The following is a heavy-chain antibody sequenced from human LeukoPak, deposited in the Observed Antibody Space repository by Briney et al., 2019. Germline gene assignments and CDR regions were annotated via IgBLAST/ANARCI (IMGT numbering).Heavy chain of an antibody. CDR2: ISDSGGIT. CDR1: GFTFSGYT. J-gene: IGHJ4*02. Sequence: PGGSLRLSCTASGFTFSGYTMSWVRQTPGKGLEWISAISDSGGITYYADSVKGHFTISSDNSMNTLYLQVNSLRAEDTAVYYCAKGSSSSRPYYFDYWGQGTLVTVSS. V-gene: IGHV3-23*01. D-gene: IGHD6-13*01. CDR3: AKGSSSSRPYYFDY.